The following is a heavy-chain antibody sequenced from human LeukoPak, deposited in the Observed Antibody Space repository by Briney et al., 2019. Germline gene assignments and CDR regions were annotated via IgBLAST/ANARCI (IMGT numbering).Heavy chain of an antibody. CDR3: AKDLWFGELLF. V-gene: IGHV3-23*01. D-gene: IGHD3-10*01. Sequence: GGSLRLSCAASGFTFSSYAMSWVRQAPGQGLEWVSAISGSGGSTYYADSVKGRFTISRDNSKNTLYLQMNSLRAEDTAVYYCAKDLWFGELLFWGQGTLVTVSS. CDR1: GFTFSSYA. J-gene: IGHJ4*02. CDR2: ISGSGGST.